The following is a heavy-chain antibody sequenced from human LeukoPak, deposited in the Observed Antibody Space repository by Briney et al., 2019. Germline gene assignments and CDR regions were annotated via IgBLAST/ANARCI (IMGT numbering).Heavy chain of an antibody. J-gene: IGHJ4*02. CDR2: ISTSGSP. CDR3: ARWIRGGFDY. V-gene: IGHV4-4*07. CDR1: GASISSYY. D-gene: IGHD3-10*01. Sequence: SETLSLTRTVSGASISSYYWSWIRQPAGKGLEWIGRISTSGSPNYNPSIRSRVTMSADTSKNQFSLKLSSVTAADTATYYCARWIRGGFDYWGQGTLVTVSS.